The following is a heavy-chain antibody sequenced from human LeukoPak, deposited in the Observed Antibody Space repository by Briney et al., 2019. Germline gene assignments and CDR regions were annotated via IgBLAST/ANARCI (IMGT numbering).Heavy chain of an antibody. CDR2: IYYSGST. Sequence: SETLSLTCTVSNDSVSNGYYYWSWIRQPPGKGLEWIGNIYYSGSTNYNPSLRSRVTISIDTSKNQFSLKLSSMTAADTAMYFCARDPYSSAWQNYHGMDVWGQGTTVIVSS. J-gene: IGHJ6*02. D-gene: IGHD6-19*01. CDR3: ARDPYSSAWQNYHGMDV. CDR1: NDSVSNGYYY. V-gene: IGHV4-61*01.